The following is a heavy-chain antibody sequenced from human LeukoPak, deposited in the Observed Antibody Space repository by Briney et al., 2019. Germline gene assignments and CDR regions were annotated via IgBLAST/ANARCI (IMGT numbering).Heavy chain of an antibody. CDR2: TSYDGSNK. Sequence: GGSLRLSCAASGFTFSSYAMHWVRQAPGKGLEWVTVTSYDGSNKYYADSVKGRFTISRDNSKNTLYLQMNSLRAEDTAVYYCARDLPGDSSGYYPPGDYWGQGTLVTVSS. V-gene: IGHV3-30*04. J-gene: IGHJ4*02. CDR1: GFTFSSYA. D-gene: IGHD3-22*01. CDR3: ARDLPGDSSGYYPPGDY.